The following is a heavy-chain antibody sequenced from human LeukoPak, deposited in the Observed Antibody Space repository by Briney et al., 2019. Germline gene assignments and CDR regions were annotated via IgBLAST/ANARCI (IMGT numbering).Heavy chain of an antibody. J-gene: IGHJ6*03. D-gene: IGHD1-26*01. Sequence: GGSLRLSCAASGFTFSSYWMSWVRQAPGKGLEWVSSISSSSSYIYYADSVKGRFTISRDNAKNSLYLQLNSLRAEDTAVYYCARGGGSYYNSHYYMDVWGKGTTVTVSS. V-gene: IGHV3-21*01. CDR2: ISSSSSYI. CDR3: ARGGGSYYNSHYYMDV. CDR1: GFTFSSYW.